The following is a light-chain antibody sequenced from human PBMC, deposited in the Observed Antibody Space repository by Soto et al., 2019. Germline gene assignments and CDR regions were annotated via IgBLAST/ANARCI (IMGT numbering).Light chain of an antibody. CDR2: DVS. V-gene: IGLV2-11*01. CDR3: CSYAGSYTHWV. CDR1: SSDVGGYKY. Sequence: QSALTQPRSVSGSPGQSVTISCTGTSSDVGGYKYVSWYQHHPGKAPKFLIYDVSKRPSGVPDRFSGSKSGNTASLTISGLQAEDEADYYCCSYAGSYTHWVFGGGTKVTVL. J-gene: IGLJ3*02.